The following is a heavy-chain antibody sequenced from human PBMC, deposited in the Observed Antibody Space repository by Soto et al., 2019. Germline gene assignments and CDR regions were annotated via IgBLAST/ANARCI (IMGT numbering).Heavy chain of an antibody. V-gene: IGHV3-11*05. D-gene: IGHD2-2*01. Sequence: LEWIGYSSNSGSLTRYADSVKGRFTISRDNSKNTLYLQMHSLRAEDTAVYYGAKDLPKVVPAAQSAVDRWGLATMVTF. J-gene: IGHJ3*02. CDR2: SSNSGSLT. CDR3: AKDLPKVVPAAQSAVDR.